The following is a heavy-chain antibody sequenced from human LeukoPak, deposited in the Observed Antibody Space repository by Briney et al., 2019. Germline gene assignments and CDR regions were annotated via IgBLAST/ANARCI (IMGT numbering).Heavy chain of an antibody. CDR2: ISSSSSTI. Sequence: PGGSLRLSCAASGFSLSPYSMNWVRQAPGKGLEWVSYISSSSSTIYYADSVKGRFTISRDNAKNSLYLQMNSLRDEDTAVYYCARDLKDFWSGYYYYYGMDVWGQGTTVTVSS. D-gene: IGHD3-3*01. CDR1: GFSLSPYS. CDR3: ARDLKDFWSGYYYYYGMDV. J-gene: IGHJ6*02. V-gene: IGHV3-48*02.